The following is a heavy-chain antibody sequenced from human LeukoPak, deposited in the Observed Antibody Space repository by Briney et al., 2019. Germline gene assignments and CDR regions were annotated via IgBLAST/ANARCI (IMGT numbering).Heavy chain of an antibody. V-gene: IGHV1-24*01. D-gene: IGHD1-26*01. CDR2: FDPEDGET. J-gene: IGHJ6*02. Sequence: ASVKVSCKVSGYTLTELSMHWVRQAPGKGLEWMGGFDPEDGETIYAQKFQGRVTMTEDTSTDTAYMELSSLRSEDTAVYYCASYGYWELLHDYYGMDVWGQGTTVTVSS. CDR3: ASYGYWELLHDYYGMDV. CDR1: GYTLTELS.